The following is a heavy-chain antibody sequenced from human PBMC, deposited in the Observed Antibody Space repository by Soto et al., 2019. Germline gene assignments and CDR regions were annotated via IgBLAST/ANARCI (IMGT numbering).Heavy chain of an antibody. CDR1: GFAFSTYA. V-gene: IGHV3-23*01. D-gene: IGHD6-13*01. CDR3: AKVTKRAAAGRYEYYKYGMDV. Sequence: LRLSCAASGFAFSTYAMTWVRQAPGKGLEWVSVISGSGGSSYYAASVKGRFTISRDNSKNTLYLQMNGLRAEDTALYYCAKVTKRAAAGRYEYYKYGMDVWGQGTTVTVSS. J-gene: IGHJ6*02. CDR2: ISGSGGSS.